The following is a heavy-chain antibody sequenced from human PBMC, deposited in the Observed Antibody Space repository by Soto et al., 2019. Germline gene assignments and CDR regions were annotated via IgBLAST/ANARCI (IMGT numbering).Heavy chain of an antibody. CDR1: GFAFSTYA. V-gene: IGHV3-23*01. D-gene: IGHD6-13*01. CDR3: AKVTKRAAAGRYEYYKYGMDV. Sequence: LRLSCAASGFAFSTYAMTWVRQAPGKGLEWVSVISGSGGSSYYAASVKGRFTISRDNSKNTLYLQMNGLRAEDTALYYCAKVTKRAAAGRYEYYKYGMDVWGQGTTVTVSS. J-gene: IGHJ6*02. CDR2: ISGSGGSS.